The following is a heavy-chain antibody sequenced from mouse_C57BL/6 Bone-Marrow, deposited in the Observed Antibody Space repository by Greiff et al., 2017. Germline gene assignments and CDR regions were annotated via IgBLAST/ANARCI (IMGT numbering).Heavy chain of an antibody. J-gene: IGHJ4*01. CDR1: GFSFNTYA. CDR3: VRHWLGAMDY. V-gene: IGHV10-1*01. Sequence: EVKLQESGGGLVQPKGSLKLSCAASGFSFNTYAMNWVRQAPGKGLEWVARIRSKSNNYATYYADSVKDRFTISRDDSESMLYLQMNNLKTEDTAMYYCVRHWLGAMDYWGQGTSVTVSS. CDR2: IRSKSNNYAT.